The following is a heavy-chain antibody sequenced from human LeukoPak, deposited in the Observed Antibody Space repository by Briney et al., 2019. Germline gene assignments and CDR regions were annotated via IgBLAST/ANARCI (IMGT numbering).Heavy chain of an antibody. CDR3: ARDSGMYASGWYQKHFQH. V-gene: IGHV3-23*01. Sequence: PGGSLRLSCAASGFTFSSYAMSWVRQAPGKGLEWVSAISGSGGSTYYADSVKGRFAISRDTSRNTQYLQMYSLRAEDRAVYYCARDSGMYASGWYQKHFQHWGQGTPVIVSS. CDR1: GFTFSSYA. J-gene: IGHJ1*01. CDR2: ISGSGGST. D-gene: IGHD6-19*01.